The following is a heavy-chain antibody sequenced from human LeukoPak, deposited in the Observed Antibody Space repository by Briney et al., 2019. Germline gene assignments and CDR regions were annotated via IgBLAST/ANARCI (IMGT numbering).Heavy chain of an antibody. D-gene: IGHD3-10*01. Sequence: SVKLSCKASRGTFSSYAISWVRQAPGRGLEWMGGTIPSFGTAKYEQKFQGRVTITADESTSTTYMERSSVRSEDTAVYYCARVGGYYGSGSRNWFDAWGQGTLVTVSS. CDR3: ARVGGYYGSGSRNWFDA. V-gene: IGHV1-69*13. CDR1: RGTFSSYA. CDR2: TIPSFGTA. J-gene: IGHJ5*02.